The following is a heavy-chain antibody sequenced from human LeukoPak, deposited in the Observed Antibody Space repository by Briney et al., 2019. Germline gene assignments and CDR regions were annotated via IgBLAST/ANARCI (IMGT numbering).Heavy chain of an antibody. CDR3: ARSAFGYSSPSSFDY. D-gene: IGHD6-13*01. Sequence: PSETLSLTCTVSGGSISSSSYYWGWIRQPPGKGLEWIGSIYYSGSTYYNPSLKSRVIISVDTSKNQFSLKLSSVTAADTAVYYCARSAFGYSSPSSFDYWGQGTLVTVSS. J-gene: IGHJ4*02. CDR1: GGSISSSSYY. CDR2: IYYSGST. V-gene: IGHV4-39*07.